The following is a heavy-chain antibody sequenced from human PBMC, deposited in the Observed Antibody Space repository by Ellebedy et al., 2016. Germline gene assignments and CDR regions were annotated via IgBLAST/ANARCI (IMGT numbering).Heavy chain of an antibody. Sequence: GESLKISXTASGLNFNTFFMSWVRQAPGKGLEWFSTISGDGNTTFSADSVKGRFTISRDNSRNTLYLQMDSLRAADTAVYYCYYGHYSGYWGQGTLVTVSS. CDR3: YYGHYSGY. CDR1: GLNFNTFF. CDR2: ISGDGNTT. V-gene: IGHV3-23*01. J-gene: IGHJ4*02. D-gene: IGHD4-17*01.